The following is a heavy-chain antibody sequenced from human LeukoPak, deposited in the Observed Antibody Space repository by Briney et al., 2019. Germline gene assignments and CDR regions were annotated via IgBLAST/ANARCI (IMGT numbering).Heavy chain of an antibody. J-gene: IGHJ3*02. CDR3: ARIYDSSGSNDAFDI. V-gene: IGHV3-30*02. CDR1: GFTFSSYG. Sequence: PGGSLRLSCAASGFTFSSYGTHWVRQAPGKGLEGVAFIRYDGSNKYYADSVKGRFTISRDNSKNTLYLQMNSLRAEDTAVYYCARIYDSSGSNDAFDIWGQGTMVTVSS. CDR2: IRYDGSNK. D-gene: IGHD3-22*01.